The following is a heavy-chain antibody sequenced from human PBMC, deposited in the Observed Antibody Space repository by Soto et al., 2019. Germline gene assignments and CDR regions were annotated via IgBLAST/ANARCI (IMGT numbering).Heavy chain of an antibody. D-gene: IGHD2-2*01. CDR2: ISAYNGNT. CDR1: GYTFTSYG. V-gene: IGHV1-18*01. J-gene: IGHJ6*02. Sequence: ASVKVSCKASGYTFTSYGISWVRQAPGQGLEWMRWISAYNGNTNYAQKLQGRVTMTTDTSTSTAYMELRSLRSDDTAVYYCARTRGSNVVVVPAAEPLGYYGMDVWGQGTTVTVSS. CDR3: ARTRGSNVVVVPAAEPLGYYGMDV.